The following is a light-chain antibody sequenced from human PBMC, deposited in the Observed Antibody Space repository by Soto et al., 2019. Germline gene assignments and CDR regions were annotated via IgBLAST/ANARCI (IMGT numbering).Light chain of an antibody. CDR3: HQYSTYPWT. CDR2: KAS. J-gene: IGKJ1*01. V-gene: IGKV1-5*03. Sequence: DIQMTQSPSTLSAAVGDRVTITCRASQTISTLLAWYQQRPGKAPNLLIYKASSLESGVPSRFSGSGSGTEFTLTISSLQPDDFATYFCHQYSTYPWTVGQGTKVEVK. CDR1: QTISTL.